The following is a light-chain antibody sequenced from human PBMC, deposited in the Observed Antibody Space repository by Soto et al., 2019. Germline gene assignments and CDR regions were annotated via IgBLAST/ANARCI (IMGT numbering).Light chain of an antibody. CDR1: QSVSSSY. CDR3: QQYGGSPFT. CDR2: GAS. V-gene: IGKV3-20*01. J-gene: IGKJ3*01. Sequence: ENGLTKSPGTLSLSPGERATLSCRASQSVSSSYLAWYQQKPGQAPRLLIYGASSRATGIPDRFSGSGSGTAFTLTITKLEPEDFAVYYCQQYGGSPFTFGPGTKVDIK.